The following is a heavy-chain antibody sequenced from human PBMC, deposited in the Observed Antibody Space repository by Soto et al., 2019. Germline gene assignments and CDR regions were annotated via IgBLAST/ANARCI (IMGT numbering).Heavy chain of an antibody. Sequence: PSDPLSLTCAVSGDSISSGGHYWSWIRQHPGKGLEWIGYISYSGSTYYNPSLKSRVAISGDTSKNQFSLKLSSLTAADTAVYYSARFPPEDYSGFYGVDVWGQWTKGTVS. V-gene: IGHV4-31*11. J-gene: IGHJ6*02. CDR1: GDSISSGGHY. CDR3: ARFPPEDYSGFYGVDV. D-gene: IGHD4-4*01. CDR2: ISYSGST.